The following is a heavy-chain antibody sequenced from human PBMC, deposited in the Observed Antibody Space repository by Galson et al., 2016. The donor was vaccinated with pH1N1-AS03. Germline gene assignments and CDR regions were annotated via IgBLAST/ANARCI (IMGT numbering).Heavy chain of an antibody. V-gene: IGHV4-30-2*01. Sequence: LTCAVSGDSISNGGYSWSWLRQPPGKGLEWIGYIFHSGTTFYTPSLKSRVTMSVDRPSNQFSLRLISVTAADTAVYYCARGPPGASVAYYSGMDVWGLGTMVIVSS. J-gene: IGHJ6*02. CDR2: IFHSGTT. CDR1: GDSISNGGYS. CDR3: ARGPPGASVAYYSGMDV. D-gene: IGHD4/OR15-4a*01.